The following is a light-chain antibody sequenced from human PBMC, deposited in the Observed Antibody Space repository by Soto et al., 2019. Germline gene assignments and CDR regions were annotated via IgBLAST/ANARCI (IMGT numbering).Light chain of an antibody. Sequence: SALTQPASVSGSPGQSITISCTRTSSDVGSYNLVSWYQRHPDQAPKLIIYEGSKRPSGVSNRFSGSKSGNTASLTISGLQAEDEAEYYCCSYAGTGIVFGGGTKLTVL. V-gene: IGLV2-23*01. CDR3: CSYAGTGIV. CDR1: SSDVGSYNL. J-gene: IGLJ2*01. CDR2: EGS.